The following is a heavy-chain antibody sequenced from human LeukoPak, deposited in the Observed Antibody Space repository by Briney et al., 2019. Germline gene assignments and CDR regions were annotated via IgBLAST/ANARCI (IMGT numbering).Heavy chain of an antibody. V-gene: IGHV1-46*01. CDR2: INPSGGST. Sequence: GASVKVSCKASGYTFTSYYMHWVRQAPGQGLEWMGIINPSGGSTSYAQKFQGRVTMTRDMSTSTVYMELSSLRSEDTAVYYCARGPYSSGWYGSLYYYYMDVWGKGTTVTVSS. CDR3: ARGPYSSGWYGSLYYYYMDV. D-gene: IGHD6-19*01. J-gene: IGHJ6*03. CDR1: GYTFTSYY.